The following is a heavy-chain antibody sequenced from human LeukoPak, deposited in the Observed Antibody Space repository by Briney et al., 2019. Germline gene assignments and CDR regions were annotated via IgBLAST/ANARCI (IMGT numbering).Heavy chain of an antibody. V-gene: IGHV4-4*07. J-gene: IGHJ4*02. Sequence: PSETLSLTCTVSGGSISSYYWSWIRQPAGKGLEWIGRIYTSGSTNYNPSLKSRVTVSVDTSKNQFSLKLSSVTAADTAVYYCAREYYYGSGSYLDYWGQGTLVTVSS. CDR3: AREYYYGSGSYLDY. CDR2: IYTSGST. CDR1: GGSISSYY. D-gene: IGHD3-10*01.